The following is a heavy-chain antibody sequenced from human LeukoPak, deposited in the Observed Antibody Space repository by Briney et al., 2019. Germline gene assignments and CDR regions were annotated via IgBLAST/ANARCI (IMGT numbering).Heavy chain of an antibody. J-gene: IGHJ4*02. CDR1: GFTFSSYW. Sequence: GESLRLSWAAAGFTFSSYWMSWVRQAPGKLLEWVANIKQEGTEKYYVNSVKGRFTISRDNAKNSLYLQMNSLRAEDTAVYYCARDSSLRYYFDYWGQGTLVTVSS. CDR2: IKQEGTEK. CDR3: ARDSSLRYYFDY. V-gene: IGHV3-7*01.